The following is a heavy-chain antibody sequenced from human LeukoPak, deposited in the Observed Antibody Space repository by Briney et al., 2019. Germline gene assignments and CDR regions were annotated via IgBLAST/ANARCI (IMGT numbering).Heavy chain of an antibody. CDR1: GGSISSDSYY. V-gene: IGHV4-61*02. D-gene: IGHD6-19*01. Sequence: PSETLSLTCTVSGGSISSDSYYWNWIRQPAGKGLEWIGRIYTSGSTNYNPSLKSRVTMSVDTSKNQFSLKLSSVTAADTAVYYCARDRLGSGWYGDWFDPWGQGTLVTVSS. CDR2: IYTSGST. J-gene: IGHJ5*02. CDR3: ARDRLGSGWYGDWFDP.